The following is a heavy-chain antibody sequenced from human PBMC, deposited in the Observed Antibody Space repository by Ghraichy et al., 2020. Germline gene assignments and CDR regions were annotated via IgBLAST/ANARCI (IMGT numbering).Heavy chain of an antibody. V-gene: IGHV4-28*01. Sequence: LRLSCTVSGYSISTSNWWAWIRQTPGKGLEWIGYIYSSGSSHYNPSLQNRVTLSVDTSKNQYSLQMTSVTAVDTAVYYCARKAGTSYARGFDIWGQGTKVTVSS. CDR1: GYSISTSNW. D-gene: IGHD1-26*01. J-gene: IGHJ3*02. CDR3: ARKAGTSYARGFDI. CDR2: IYSSGSS.